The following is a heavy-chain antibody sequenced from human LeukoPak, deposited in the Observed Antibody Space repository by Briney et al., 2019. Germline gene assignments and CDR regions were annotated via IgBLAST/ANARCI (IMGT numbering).Heavy chain of an antibody. CDR2: ITGSSTST. Sequence: PGGSLRLSCAASGFTFYTYAMSWVRQAPGKGLEWVSTITGSSTSTYYADPVKGRFTFSRDNSKNTLYLQMNSLRAEDTAVYYCAKVGEGPYYKKYFQHWGQGTLVTVSS. CDR1: GFTFYTYA. J-gene: IGHJ1*01. CDR3: AKVGEGPYYKKYFQH. V-gene: IGHV3-23*01. D-gene: IGHD3-22*01.